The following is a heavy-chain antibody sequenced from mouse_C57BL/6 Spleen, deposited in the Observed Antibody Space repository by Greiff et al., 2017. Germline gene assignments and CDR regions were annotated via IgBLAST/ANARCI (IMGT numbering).Heavy chain of an antibody. CDR3: ARSTMVTYYYAMDY. V-gene: IGHV14-3*01. D-gene: IGHD2-2*01. CDR1: GFNIKNTY. Sequence: EVQLVESVAELVRPGASVKLSCTASGFNIKNTYMHWVKQRPEQGLEWIGRIDPANGNTKYAPKCQGKATITADTSSNTAYLQLSSLTSEDTAIYYWARSTMVTYYYAMDYWGQGTSVTVSS. CDR2: IDPANGNT. J-gene: IGHJ4*01.